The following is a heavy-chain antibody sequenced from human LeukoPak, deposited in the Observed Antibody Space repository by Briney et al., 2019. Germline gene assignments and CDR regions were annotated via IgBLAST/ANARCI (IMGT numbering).Heavy chain of an antibody. V-gene: IGHV3-48*01. CDR1: GFSLSSYW. Sequence: GGSLRLSCVASGFSLSSYWVTWVRQAPGKGLEWVSYISSSGSTIYYADSVKGRFTISRDNSKNTLYLQMNSLRAEDTAVYYCAKDNYYDSSGYYYQKYYFDYWGQGTLVTVSS. CDR3: AKDNYYDSSGYYYQKYYFDY. CDR2: ISSSGSTI. D-gene: IGHD3-22*01. J-gene: IGHJ4*02.